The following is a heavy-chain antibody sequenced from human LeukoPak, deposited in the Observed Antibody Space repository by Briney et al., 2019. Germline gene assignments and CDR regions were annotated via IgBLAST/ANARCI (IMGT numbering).Heavy chain of an antibody. J-gene: IGHJ4*02. CDR2: IIPIFGTT. V-gene: IGHV1-69*06. CDR3: AREWFRPGGGTGILDY. D-gene: IGHD1-1*01. CDR1: GGTFSNYA. Sequence: WASVKVSCKASGGTFSNYAISWVRQAPGQGLEWMGGIIPIFGTTNYAQKFQGRVTITADKFTSTAYMELSSLRSEDTAVYYCAREWFRPGGGTGILDYWGQGTLISVSS.